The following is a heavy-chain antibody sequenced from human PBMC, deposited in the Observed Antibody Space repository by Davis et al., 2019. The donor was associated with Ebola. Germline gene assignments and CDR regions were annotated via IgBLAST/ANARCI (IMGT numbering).Heavy chain of an antibody. V-gene: IGHV3-73*01. J-gene: IGHJ4*02. D-gene: IGHD3-16*01. CDR3: TSSASTGDFDY. CDR1: GFTFSGPA. Sequence: GESLKISCAASGFTFSGPAMHWVRQASGKGLEWVGRIRSKANSYATAYAASVKGRFTISRDDSKNTAYLQMNSLKTEDTAVYYCTSSASTGDFDYWGQGTLVTVSS. CDR2: IRSKANSYAT.